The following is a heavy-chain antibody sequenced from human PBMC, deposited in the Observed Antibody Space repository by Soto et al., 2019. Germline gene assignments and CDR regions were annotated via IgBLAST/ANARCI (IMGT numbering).Heavy chain of an antibody. V-gene: IGHV5-10-1*01. CDR1: GYSFTSYW. CDR3: ARRDYSWYLFDGMDV. D-gene: IGHD4-4*01. CDR2: IDPSDSYT. J-gene: IGHJ6*02. Sequence: GESLKISCKGSGYSFTSYWISWVRQMPGKGLEWMGRIDPSDSYTNYSPSFQGHVTISADKSISTAYLQWSSLKASDTAMYYCARRDYSWYLFDGMDVWGQGTTVTVSS.